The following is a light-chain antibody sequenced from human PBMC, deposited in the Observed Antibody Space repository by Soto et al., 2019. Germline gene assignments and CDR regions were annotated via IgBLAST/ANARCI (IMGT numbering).Light chain of an antibody. CDR3: CSYATGSVYV. J-gene: IGLJ1*01. Sequence: ALTQPASVSGSPGQSITISCTGTSSDVGGYNYVSWYQQHPGKVPKLMMFDVNNRPSGVSNRFSGSKSGNTASLTISGLQAEDEADYFCCSYATGSVYVFGTGTKVTVL. V-gene: IGLV2-14*01. CDR1: SSDVGGYNY. CDR2: DVN.